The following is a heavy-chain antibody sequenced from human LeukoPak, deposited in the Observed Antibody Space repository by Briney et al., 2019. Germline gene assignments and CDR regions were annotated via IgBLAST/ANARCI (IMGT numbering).Heavy chain of an antibody. CDR1: GFTFDDYA. V-gene: IGHV3-9*01. J-gene: IGHJ4*02. Sequence: AGGSLRLSCAASGFTFDDYAMHWVRQAPGKGLEWVSGISWNSGSIGCADSVKGRFTISRDNAKNSLYLQMNSLRAEDTALYYCAKVLSGTVFDYWGQGTLVTVSS. CDR2: ISWNSGSI. CDR3: AKVLSGTVFDY. D-gene: IGHD6-13*01.